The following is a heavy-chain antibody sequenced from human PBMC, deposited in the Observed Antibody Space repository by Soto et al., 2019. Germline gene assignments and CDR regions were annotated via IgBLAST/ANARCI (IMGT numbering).Heavy chain of an antibody. CDR3: AMFRPITIFGVVHPWYYGIDV. D-gene: IGHD3-3*01. J-gene: IGHJ6*02. Sequence: ASVPVSRKATGYTYTCYAINWVRPATGQGLAWMGLKSPNSGNTGDAQKFQGRVTRTRYTSISTAYMELISLISEDTAVDYWAMFRPITIFGVVHPWYYGIDVWGQGTTVTVSS. CDR1: GYTYTCYA. CDR2: KSPNSGNT. V-gene: IGHV1-8*01.